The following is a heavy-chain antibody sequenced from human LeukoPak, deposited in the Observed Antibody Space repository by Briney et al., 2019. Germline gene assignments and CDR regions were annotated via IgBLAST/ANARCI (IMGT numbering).Heavy chain of an antibody. CDR2: IYSGGST. D-gene: IGHD2-8*02. CDR3: ARDLRLLGSDAFDI. Sequence: PGGSLRLSCAASGFTASSNYMSWVRQPPGKGLEWVSVIYSGGSTYYADSVKGRFTISRDNSKNTLYLQMNSLRAEDTAVYYCARDLRLLGSDAFDIWGQGTMVTVSS. J-gene: IGHJ3*02. V-gene: IGHV3-66*01. CDR1: GFTASSNY.